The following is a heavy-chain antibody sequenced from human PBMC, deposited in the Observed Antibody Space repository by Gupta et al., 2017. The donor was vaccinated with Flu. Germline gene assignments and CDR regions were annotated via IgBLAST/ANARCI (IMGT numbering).Heavy chain of an antibody. CDR2: IREDGSEK. CDR3: AREGGGSYPDDY. D-gene: IGHD1-26*01. V-gene: IGHV3-7*01. J-gene: IGHJ4*02. CDR1: GFTFSTYW. Sequence: EVQLVESGGGLVQPGGSLRPSCVASGFTFSTYWMSWVRQAPGKGMGWVANIREDGSEKYYVDSVKGRFTISRDNANNSLYLQMNSLRAEDTAVYYGAREGGGSYPDDYWGQGTLVTVSS.